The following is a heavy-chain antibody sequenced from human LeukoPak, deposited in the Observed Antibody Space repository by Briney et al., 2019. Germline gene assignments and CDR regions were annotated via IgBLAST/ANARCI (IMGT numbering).Heavy chain of an antibody. CDR1: GFAFNRYA. J-gene: IGHJ3*02. CDR3: VKFAHHYDHDSFDI. CDR2: LSASGGNT. Sequence: PGGSLRLSCAASGFAFNRYAMTWVRQAPGKGLQWVSTLSASGGNTYYADSVKGRFTISRDNSKNTVSLQINSLRAEDTAVYFCVKFAHHYDHDSFDIWSQGTVVTVSS. D-gene: IGHD3-22*01. V-gene: IGHV3-23*01.